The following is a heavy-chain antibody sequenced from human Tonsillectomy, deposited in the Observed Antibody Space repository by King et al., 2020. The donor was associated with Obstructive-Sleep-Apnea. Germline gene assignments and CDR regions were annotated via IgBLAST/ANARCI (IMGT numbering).Heavy chain of an antibody. Sequence: QLQESGPGLVMPSETLSLTCTVSGGSISTYYWNWIRQPAGKGLEWIGRIYTSGSTTYNPSLKSRVTMSVDTSKNQFSLKLSSVTAADTAVYYCARSVVAVAAFDYWGQGTLVTVSS. CDR1: GGSISTYY. D-gene: IGHD6-19*01. V-gene: IGHV4-4*07. J-gene: IGHJ4*02. CDR3: ARSVVAVAAFDY. CDR2: IYTSGST.